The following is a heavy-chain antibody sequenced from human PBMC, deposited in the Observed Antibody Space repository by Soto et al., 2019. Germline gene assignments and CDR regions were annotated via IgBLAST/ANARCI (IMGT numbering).Heavy chain of an antibody. CDR1: GFTFSNYG. J-gene: IGHJ6*02. D-gene: IGHD3-16*01. CDR3: ARVLFGMDV. V-gene: IGHV3-21*01. Sequence: GGSLRLSCAASGFTFSNYGMHWVRQTPGKGLEWVSSISSSSSYIYYADSVKGRFTISRDNAKNSLYLQMNSLRAEDTAVYYCARVLFGMDVWGQGTTVTVSS. CDR2: ISSSSSYI.